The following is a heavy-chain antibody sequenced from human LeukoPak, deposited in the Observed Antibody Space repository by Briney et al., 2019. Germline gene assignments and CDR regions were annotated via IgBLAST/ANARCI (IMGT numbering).Heavy chain of an antibody. CDR3: ARRPHIEPYDH. CDR2: ISYDGNNK. J-gene: IGHJ4*02. Sequence: GGSLRLSCAASGFTFSYYLMDWVRQAPGKGLEWVASISYDGNNKNYADSVKGRFTMSRDSSTAYLQMNTLRADDTAIYYCARRPHIEPYDHWGQGTLVIVSS. V-gene: IGHV3-30-3*01. D-gene: IGHD2-21*01. CDR1: GFTFSYYL.